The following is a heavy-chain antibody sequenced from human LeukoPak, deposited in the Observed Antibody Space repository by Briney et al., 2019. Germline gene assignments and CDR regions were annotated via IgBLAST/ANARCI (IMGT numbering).Heavy chain of an antibody. CDR3: AKQKGYCSGGSCYYSDY. CDR2: IRGNGET. J-gene: IGHJ4*02. CDR1: GLSFSSFA. D-gene: IGHD2-15*01. Sequence: GGSLRLSCAASGLSFSSFAMSWVRQGPARGLEWVSSIRGNGETFYADSVKGRFTLSSDSSRNTVYLQMNSLRAEDTARYYCAKQKGYCSGGSCYYSDYWGQGTLVTVSS. V-gene: IGHV3-23*01.